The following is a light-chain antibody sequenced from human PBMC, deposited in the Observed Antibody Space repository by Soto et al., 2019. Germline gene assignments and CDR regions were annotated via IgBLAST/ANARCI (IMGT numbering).Light chain of an antibody. CDR1: QSVDTY. J-gene: IGKJ4*01. V-gene: IGKV3D-11*02. Sequence: TVLTQSPTTLSLSAVERATLSCRASQSVDTYLAWYQQKSGRAPRLLIYDVSKRATGIPPRFSGSGAGTDFTLTISSLEPEDSATYYCQQRRSSLTFGGGTKVDIK. CDR2: DVS. CDR3: QQRRSSLT.